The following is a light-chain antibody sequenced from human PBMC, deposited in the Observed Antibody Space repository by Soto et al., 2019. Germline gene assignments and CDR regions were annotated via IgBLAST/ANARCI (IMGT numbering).Light chain of an antibody. CDR1: QPISSW. J-gene: IGKJ2*01. CDR3: QQASSFPHT. V-gene: IGKV1-12*01. Sequence: DIQMTQSPSTVSASVGDGVTITCRASQPISSWLAWFRQRPGKAPELLIYAASTLHSGVPSRFSGSGSGTDFALTISGLQPEDFATYYCQQASSFPHTSGQGTRVDIK. CDR2: AAS.